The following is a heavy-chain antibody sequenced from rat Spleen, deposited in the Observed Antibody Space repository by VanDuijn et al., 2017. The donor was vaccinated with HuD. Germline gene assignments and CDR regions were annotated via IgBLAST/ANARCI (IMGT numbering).Heavy chain of an antibody. Sequence: EVQLVESGGGLVQPGRSLTLSCAASGFTFSDYYMAWVRQAPTRGLEWVASINYEGSSTYYGDSVKGRFTISRDNAKSTLYLQMNSLRSEDTATYFCSRQDNNYYYFDFWGPGTMVTVSS. CDR1: GFTFSDYY. CDR2: INYEGSST. D-gene: IGHD1-10*01. V-gene: IGHV5-22*01. J-gene: IGHJ1*01. CDR3: SRQDNNYYYFDF.